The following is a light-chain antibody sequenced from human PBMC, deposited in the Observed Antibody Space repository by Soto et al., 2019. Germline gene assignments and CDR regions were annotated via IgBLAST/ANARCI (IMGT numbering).Light chain of an antibody. J-gene: IGLJ1*01. V-gene: IGLV1-40*01. CDR1: SSNIGAGYD. CDR3: QSYDSSLSAYV. CDR2: DSN. Sequence: QSVLPQTPSVSGTPGQTVTISCSGSSSNIGAGYDVHWYQQLPGTAPKLLIYDSNNRPSGVPDRFSGSKSGTSASLAITGLHGEDEADYYCQSYDSSLSAYVFGTGTKVTVL.